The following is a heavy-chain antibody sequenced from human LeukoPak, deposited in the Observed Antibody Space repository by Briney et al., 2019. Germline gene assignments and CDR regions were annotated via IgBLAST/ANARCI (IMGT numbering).Heavy chain of an antibody. J-gene: IGHJ6*02. CDR3: ARDNSGYDLWLYGMDV. CDR2: ISYDGSNK. Sequence: GGSLRLSCAASGFTFSSYAMHWVRQAPGKGLEWVAVISYDGSNKYYADSVKGRFTISRDNSKNTLYLQMNSLRAEDTAVYYCARDNSGYDLWLYGMDVWGQGTTVTVSS. CDR1: GFTFSSYA. V-gene: IGHV3-30-3*01. D-gene: IGHD5-12*01.